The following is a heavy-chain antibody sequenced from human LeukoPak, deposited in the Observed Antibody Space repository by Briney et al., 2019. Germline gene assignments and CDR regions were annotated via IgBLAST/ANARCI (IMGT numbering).Heavy chain of an antibody. V-gene: IGHV1-46*01. CDR1: GYTFSAYY. J-gene: IGHJ6*02. D-gene: IGHD6-19*01. CDR3: ARRSERLWTVAGTSYHQYVMDV. Sequence: ASVKVSCKASGYTFSAYYMNWVRQAPGQGLEWMGIINPSGGSTSYAQKFQGRVTLTRDTSTNIFYMELRSMRYEETGVYYCARRSERLWTVAGTSYHQYVMDVWGQGTTVTVSS. CDR2: INPSGGST.